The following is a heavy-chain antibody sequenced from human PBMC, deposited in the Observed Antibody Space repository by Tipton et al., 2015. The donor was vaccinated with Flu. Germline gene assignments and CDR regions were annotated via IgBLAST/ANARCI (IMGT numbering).Heavy chain of an antibody. CDR2: IYSSGST. V-gene: IGHV4-4*07. D-gene: IGHD6-19*01. CDR1: GFTFRNYA. J-gene: IGHJ6*02. CDR3: AKGPYSGDWYRFNY. Sequence: LRPSCAASGFTFRNYAMSWVRQAPGKGLEWIGRIYSSGSTNYNPSLKSRVTMSVDTSRNQFSLRLTSVTAADTAVYYCAKGPYSGDWYRFNYWGQGTTVTASS.